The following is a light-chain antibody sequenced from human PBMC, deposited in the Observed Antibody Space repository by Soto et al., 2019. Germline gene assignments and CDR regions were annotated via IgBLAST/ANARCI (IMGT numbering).Light chain of an antibody. Sequence: DIQGTQSPSSLSASVGDRVTITCRASQSISSYLNWYQQKPGKAPKLLIYAASSLQSGVPSRFSGSGSGTDFTLTISSLQPEDFATYYCQQSYSTPPITFGQGTRLEIK. CDR1: QSISSY. J-gene: IGKJ5*01. V-gene: IGKV1-39*01. CDR2: AAS. CDR3: QQSYSTPPIT.